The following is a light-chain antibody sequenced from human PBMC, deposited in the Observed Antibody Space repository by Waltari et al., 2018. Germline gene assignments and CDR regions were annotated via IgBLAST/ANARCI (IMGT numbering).Light chain of an antibody. CDR1: QSLLDSNGDTY. CDR2: MVS. V-gene: IGKV2-28*01. J-gene: IGKJ3*01. CDR3: MQAQQTPT. Sequence: EIVMTQSPLSLPVTPGEPASISCRSSQSLLDSNGDTYLDWYRQKPGQSPQLLIYMVSSRASGVPDRFSGSGSGTDFTLRISRVEAEDVGLYYCMQAQQTPTFGPGTKVDIK.